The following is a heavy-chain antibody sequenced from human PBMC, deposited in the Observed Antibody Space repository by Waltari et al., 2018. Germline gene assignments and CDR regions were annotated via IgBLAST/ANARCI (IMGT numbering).Heavy chain of an antibody. Sequence: QVQLVQSGAEVKKPGASVKVSCKVSGYTLTELSMHWVRQAPGKGLEWMGGFDPEDGETIYAQKFQGRVTISVDTSKNQFSLKLSSVTAADTAVYYCARDGVATILDYWGQGTLVTVSS. D-gene: IGHD5-12*01. CDR1: GYTLTELS. V-gene: IGHV1-24*01. CDR2: FDPEDGET. J-gene: IGHJ4*02. CDR3: ARDGVATILDY.